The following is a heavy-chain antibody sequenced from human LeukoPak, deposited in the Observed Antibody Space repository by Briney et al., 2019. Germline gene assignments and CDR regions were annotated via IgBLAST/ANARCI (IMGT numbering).Heavy chain of an antibody. CDR3: AKAFGGNSSDY. CDR1: GFTFISYS. Sequence: GGSLRLSCAASGFTFISYSMNWVRQAPGKGLEWVSSISSSSSYIYYADSVKGRFTISRDNAKNSLYLHMNSLRAEDTALYYCAKAFGGNSSDYWGQETLVTVSS. D-gene: IGHD4-23*01. J-gene: IGHJ4*02. CDR2: ISSSSSYI. V-gene: IGHV3-21*04.